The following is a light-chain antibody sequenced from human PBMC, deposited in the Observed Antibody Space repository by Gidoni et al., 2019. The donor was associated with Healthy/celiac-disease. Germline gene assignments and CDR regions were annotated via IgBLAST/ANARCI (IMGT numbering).Light chain of an antibody. CDR3: SSYTSSSTWV. CDR2: DVS. V-gene: IGLV2-14*03. CDR1: SSDVGGYNY. J-gene: IGLJ3*02. Sequence: QAALTQPASVSGSPGQSITISCTGTSSDVGGYNYVSLYQPHPGKAPKLMIYDVSNRPSGVSNRFSGSKSGNTASLTISGLQAEDGADYFCSSYTSSSTWVFGGGTKLTVL.